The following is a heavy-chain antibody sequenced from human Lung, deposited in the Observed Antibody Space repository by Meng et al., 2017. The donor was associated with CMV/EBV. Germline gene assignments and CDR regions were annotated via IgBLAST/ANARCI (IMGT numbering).Heavy chain of an antibody. CDR1: GFTFSLFE. CDR3: ARTPRGYSYGYSAYYFDY. V-gene: IGHV3-48*03. CDR2: INDANNNK. D-gene: IGHD5-18*01. J-gene: IGHJ4*02. Sequence: GGSXRLXCAASGFTFSLFEMNWVRQAPGKGLEWISYINDANNNKYYADSVKGRFTISRDNAQNSLYLQMSSLRADDTAVYFCARTPRGYSYGYSAYYFDYXGQGXLVTVSS.